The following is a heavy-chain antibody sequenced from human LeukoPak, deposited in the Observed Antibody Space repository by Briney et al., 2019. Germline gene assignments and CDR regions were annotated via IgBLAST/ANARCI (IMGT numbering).Heavy chain of an antibody. V-gene: IGHV3-23*01. D-gene: IGHD4-17*01. CDR3: ARDFRGEDAFDI. Sequence: GGSLRLSCAASGFTFSSYAMSWVRQAPGKGLEWVSAISGSGGSTYYADSVKGRFTISRDNSKNTLYLQMNSLRAEDTAVYYCARDFRGEDAFDIWGQGTMVTVSS. J-gene: IGHJ3*02. CDR1: GFTFSSYA. CDR2: ISGSGGST.